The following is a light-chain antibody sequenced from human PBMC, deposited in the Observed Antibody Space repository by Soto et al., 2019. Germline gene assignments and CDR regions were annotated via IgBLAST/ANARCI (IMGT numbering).Light chain of an antibody. CDR3: QQYHNWSPMA. Sequence: EIVMTQSPATLSVSPGERATLSCRASQSVSSNLAWYQQKPGQAPRRLIYGASTRATGIPAMFSGSGSGTESTLTISSLQSEDFAVYYCQQYHNWSPMAVGQGTKVEIK. CDR1: QSVSSN. CDR2: GAS. J-gene: IGKJ1*01. V-gene: IGKV3-15*01.